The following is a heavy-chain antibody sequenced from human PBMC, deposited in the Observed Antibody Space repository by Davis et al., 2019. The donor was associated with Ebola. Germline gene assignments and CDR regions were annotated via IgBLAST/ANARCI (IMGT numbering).Heavy chain of an antibody. CDR1: GFTFSSYW. D-gene: IGHD5-18*01. CDR2: INRDGSTT. V-gene: IGHV3-74*03. Sequence: HTGGSLRLSCAASGFTFSSYWMHWVRQAPGKGLVWVSCINRDGSTTTYADSAKGRFTISRDNAKNTLYLQMNSLRAEDTAVYYCAREDTAMANDAFDIWGQGTMVTVSS. J-gene: IGHJ3*02. CDR3: AREDTAMANDAFDI.